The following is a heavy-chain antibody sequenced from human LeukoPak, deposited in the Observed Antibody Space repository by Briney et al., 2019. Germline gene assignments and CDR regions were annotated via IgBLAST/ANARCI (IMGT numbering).Heavy chain of an antibody. V-gene: IGHV3-33*01. CDR2: IWYDGSNK. CDR1: GFTFSSYG. D-gene: IGHD4-23*01. J-gene: IGHJ4*02. Sequence: PGGSLRLSCAASGFTFSSYGMHWVRQAPGKGLEWVAAIWYDGSNKYYADSVKGRFTISRDNPKNTLYLQMNSLRAEDTAVYYCAREASVGFFDYWGQGTLVTVSS. CDR3: AREASVGFFDY.